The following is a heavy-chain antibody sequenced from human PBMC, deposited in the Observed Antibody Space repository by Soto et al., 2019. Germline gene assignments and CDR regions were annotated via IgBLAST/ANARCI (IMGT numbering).Heavy chain of an antibody. J-gene: IGHJ6*04. CDR3: ARGPGRYKPGYGFDI. CDR1: DVSLNNYY. CDR2: VGHGGYN. Sequence: VQLQQWGAGLLKPSETLSLTCSVSDVSLNNYYWGRIRQSPGKGLEWIGEVGHGGYNNSAPSLRSRVSMAADTSKSQFSLNLASAAAADIGWYFCARGPGRYKPGYGFDIGSEGTTVTVSP. V-gene: IGHV4-34*01. D-gene: IGHD5-18*01.